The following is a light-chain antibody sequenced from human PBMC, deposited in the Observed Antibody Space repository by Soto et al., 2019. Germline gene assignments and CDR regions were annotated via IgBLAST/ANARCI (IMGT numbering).Light chain of an antibody. Sequence: QSVLTQPPSVSGAPGQRVTISCTGSSSNIGAGYDVHWYQQLPGTAPKLLIYGNNNRPSGVPDRFSGSKSDTSASLAITGIQAEDEAEYYCQSFDNSLSGSRVFGTGTKVTVL. CDR1: SSNIGAGYD. CDR2: GNN. J-gene: IGLJ1*01. CDR3: QSFDNSLSGSRV. V-gene: IGLV1-40*01.